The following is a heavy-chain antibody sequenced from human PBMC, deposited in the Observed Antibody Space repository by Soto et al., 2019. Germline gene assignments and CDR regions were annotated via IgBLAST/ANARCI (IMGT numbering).Heavy chain of an antibody. CDR1: GYTFTGYY. Sequence: ASVKVSCKASGYTFTGYYMHWVRQAPGQGLEWMGWINPNSGGTNYAQKFQGWVTMTRDTSISTAYMELSRLRSDDTAVYYCARGRCRSSGWTYYYYVMDVWGQGTTVTV. V-gene: IGHV1-2*04. D-gene: IGHD6-19*01. CDR2: INPNSGGT. J-gene: IGHJ6*02. CDR3: ARGRCRSSGWTYYYYVMDV.